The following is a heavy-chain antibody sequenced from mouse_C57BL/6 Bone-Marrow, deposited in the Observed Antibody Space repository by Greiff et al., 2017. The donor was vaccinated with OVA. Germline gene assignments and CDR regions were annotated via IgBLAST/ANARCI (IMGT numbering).Heavy chain of an antibody. CDR1: GFTFSSYG. CDR3: ARRGRGAWFAY. Sequence: EVKLVESGGDLVKPGGSLKLSCAASGFTFSSYGMSWVRQTPDKRLEWVATISSGGSYTYYPDSVKGRFTISRDNAKNTLYLQLSSLKSEDTAMYYGARRGRGAWFAYWGQGTLVTVSA. CDR2: ISSGGSYT. D-gene: IGHD4-1*01. J-gene: IGHJ3*01. V-gene: IGHV5-6*02.